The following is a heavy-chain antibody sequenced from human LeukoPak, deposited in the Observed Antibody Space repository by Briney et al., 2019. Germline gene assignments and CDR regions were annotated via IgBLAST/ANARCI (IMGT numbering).Heavy chain of an antibody. CDR2: ISSSSSYI. V-gene: IGHV3-21*01. D-gene: IGHD3-16*01. Sequence: PAGSLRLSCAASGFTFSSYSMNWVRQAQGQGLEWVSSISSSSSYISYADSVKGRFTISTDNAKNSLYLQMNRLRAEDTAVYYCARGQGGVTSYWGQGTLVTVPS. CDR1: GFTFSSYS. CDR3: ARGQGGVTSY. J-gene: IGHJ4*02.